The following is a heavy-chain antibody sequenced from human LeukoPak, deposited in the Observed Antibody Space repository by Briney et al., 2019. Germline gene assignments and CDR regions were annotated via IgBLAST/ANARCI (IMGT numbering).Heavy chain of an antibody. D-gene: IGHD6-13*01. CDR2: IHDSGST. Sequence: SETLSLTCTVSGGSISSYYWSWIRQTPGKGLEWIAYIHDSGSTYNDPSLKSRLSISIDTSKNQFSLKLNSVSAADTAVYYCARVVAAAGNNWFDPWGQGTLVTVSS. CDR3: ARVVAAAGNNWFDP. V-gene: IGHV4-59*12. J-gene: IGHJ5*02. CDR1: GGSISSYY.